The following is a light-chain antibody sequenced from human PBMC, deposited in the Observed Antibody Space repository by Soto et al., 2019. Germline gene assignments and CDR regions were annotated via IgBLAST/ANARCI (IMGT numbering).Light chain of an antibody. CDR3: QSFESRLSAPV. V-gene: IGLV1-40*01. Sequence: QSVLTQPPSVSGAPGQRVTISCTGSTSNIGAPFDVHWYQHLPGTAPRLLIYANNNRPSGVPDRFSGSKSGTSASLAITGLQADDEADYYGQSFESRLSAPVFGGGTKLTVL. J-gene: IGLJ2*01. CDR2: ANN. CDR1: TSNIGAPFD.